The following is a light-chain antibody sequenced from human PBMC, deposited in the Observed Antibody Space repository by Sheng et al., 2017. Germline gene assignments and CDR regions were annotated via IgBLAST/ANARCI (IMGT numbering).Light chain of an antibody. CDR3: QQYENLPYT. J-gene: IGKJ2*01. CDR2: DAS. V-gene: IGKV1-33*01. Sequence: DIQMTQSPSSLSPSVGDRVTITCQASQDISDYLNWYQQKPGKAPKLLIYDASNLQTGVPSRFSGSGSGTDFSFTISSLQTEDIATYYCQQYENLPYTFGQGTQAGD. CDR1: QDISDY.